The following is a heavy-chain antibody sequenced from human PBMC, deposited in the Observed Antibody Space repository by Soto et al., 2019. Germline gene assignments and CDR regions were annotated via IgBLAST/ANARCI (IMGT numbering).Heavy chain of an antibody. V-gene: IGHV3-15*01. CDR2: IKTKSDGATT. CDR3: TALTGTTMALDY. D-gene: IGHD1-7*01. J-gene: IGHJ4*02. Sequence: GGSLRLSCAASGFTFSNAWMNWVRQAPGKGLEWVGRIKTKSDGATTDYAAPVKGRFTISRDDSRNTLYLQMNSLKAEETAVYYCTALTGTTMALDYWRQRTLVTVSS. CDR1: GFTFSNAW.